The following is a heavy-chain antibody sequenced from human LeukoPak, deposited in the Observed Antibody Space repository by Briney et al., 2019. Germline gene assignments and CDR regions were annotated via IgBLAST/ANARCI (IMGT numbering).Heavy chain of an antibody. D-gene: IGHD3-16*01. CDR1: GGSISSYY. CDR3: ARGVYYYYDMDV. Sequence: SETLSLTCTVSGGSISSYYWSWIRQPPGKGLEWIGYIYYSGSTNYNPSLKSRVTISVDTSKNQFSLKLSSVTAADTAVYYCARGVYYYYDMDVWGKGTTVTVSS. CDR2: IYYSGST. J-gene: IGHJ6*03. V-gene: IGHV4-59*01.